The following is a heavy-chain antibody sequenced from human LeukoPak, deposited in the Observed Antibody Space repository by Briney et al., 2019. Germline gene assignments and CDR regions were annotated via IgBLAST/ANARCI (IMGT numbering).Heavy chain of an antibody. J-gene: IGHJ4*02. CDR2: MNPNSGNT. V-gene: IGHV1-8*01. CDR1: GYTFTSYD. D-gene: IGHD6-13*01. Sequence: ASVKVSCKASGYTFTSYDINWVRQATGQGLEWMGWMNPNSGNTGYAQKFQGRVTMTRNTSISTAYMELSSLRSEDTAVYYCARGQNGKLWQQLVLGGLYYFDYWGQGTLVTVSS. CDR3: ARGQNGKLWQQLVLGGLYYFDY.